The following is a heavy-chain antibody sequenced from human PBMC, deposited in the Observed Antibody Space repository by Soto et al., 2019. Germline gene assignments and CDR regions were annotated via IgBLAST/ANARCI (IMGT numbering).Heavy chain of an antibody. CDR2: IYYSGST. CDR3: ARRYGSCFYY. J-gene: IGHJ4*02. CDR1: GGSLSSFY. Sequence: PSETLSLTCTVSGGSLSSFYWSWVRQPPGKGLEWIGYIYYSGSTTYNPSPKSRVTISVDTSNNQFSLKLSSVTAADTAVYYCARRYGSCFYYWGQGTLVTVSS. D-gene: IGHD5-18*01. V-gene: IGHV4-59*08.